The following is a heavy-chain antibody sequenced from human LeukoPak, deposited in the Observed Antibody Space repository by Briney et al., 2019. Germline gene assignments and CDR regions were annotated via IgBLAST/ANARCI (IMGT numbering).Heavy chain of an antibody. CDR3: AIGPCGGDCYARYYFDY. CDR1: GYTFTSYD. Sequence: ASVKVSCKASGYTFTSYDINWVRQATGQGLEWMGWMNPNSGNTGYAQKFQGRVTITRDTSASTAYMELSSLRSEDTAVYYCAIGPCGGDCYARYYFDYWGQGTLVTVSS. J-gene: IGHJ4*02. CDR2: MNPNSGNT. D-gene: IGHD2-21*02. V-gene: IGHV1-8*03.